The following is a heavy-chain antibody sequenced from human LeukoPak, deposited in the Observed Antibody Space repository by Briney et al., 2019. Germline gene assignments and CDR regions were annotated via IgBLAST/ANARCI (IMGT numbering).Heavy chain of an antibody. Sequence: SQTLSLTCAVSGGSISSGGYYWSWIRQPPGKGLEWIGYIYTSGSTNYNPSLKSRVTISVDTSKNQFSLKLSSVTAADTAVYYCARMTTAYYYYYYMDVWGKGTTVTVSS. CDR3: ARMTTAYYYYYYMDV. D-gene: IGHD4-11*01. CDR2: IYTSGST. J-gene: IGHJ6*03. CDR1: GGSISSGGYY. V-gene: IGHV4-61*09.